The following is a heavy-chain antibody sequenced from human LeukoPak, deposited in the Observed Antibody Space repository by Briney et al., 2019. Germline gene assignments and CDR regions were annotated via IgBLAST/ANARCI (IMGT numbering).Heavy chain of an antibody. V-gene: IGHV3-33*01. J-gene: IGHJ4*02. CDR1: GLTFSNYG. D-gene: IGHD2-8*01. CDR2: LYYDGSKK. Sequence: PGRSLRLSCAASGLTFSNYGMHWVRQAPGKGLEWVSILYYDGSKKYYADSVKGRFTVSRDNSKKTLYLQINSLRAEDTAVYYCATDRSLSWFDYWGQGTLVTVSS. CDR3: ATDRSLSWFDY.